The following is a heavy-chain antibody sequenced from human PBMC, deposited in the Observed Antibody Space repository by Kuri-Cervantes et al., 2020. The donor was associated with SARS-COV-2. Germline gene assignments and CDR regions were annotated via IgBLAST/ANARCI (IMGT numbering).Heavy chain of an antibody. CDR2: VYHTGNT. CDR1: GYSISSGYY. J-gene: IGHJ3*02. Sequence: SETLSLTCNVSGYSISSGYYWGWIRQPPGKGLEWIGSVYHTGNTYYNPSLKSRVTMSVDTSKNQFSLKLSSVTAADTAVYYCARAPTRIAAAGFSFDIWGQGTMVTVSS. CDR3: ARAPTRIAAAGFSFDI. D-gene: IGHD6-13*01. V-gene: IGHV4-38-2*02.